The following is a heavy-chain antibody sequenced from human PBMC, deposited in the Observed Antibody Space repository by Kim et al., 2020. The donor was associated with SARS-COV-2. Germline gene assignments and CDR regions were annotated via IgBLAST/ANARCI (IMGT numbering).Heavy chain of an antibody. D-gene: IGHD5-12*01. J-gene: IGHJ5*02. CDR3: ARDHRRTTSTWGPIISYSWFAP. V-gene: IGHV4-59*13. CDR1: GTSISPDY. Sequence: SETLSLTCTVSGTSISPDYWSWIRQSPGKGLEWIGYIYYTGATNYNPSFKSRATISLDTSKNQLSLRLSSVTAADTAMYYCARDHRRTTSTWGPIISYSWFAPWGQGTLVTVSS. CDR2: IYYTGAT.